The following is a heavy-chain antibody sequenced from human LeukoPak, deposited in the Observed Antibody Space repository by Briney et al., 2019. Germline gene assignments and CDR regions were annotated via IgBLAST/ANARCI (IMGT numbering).Heavy chain of an antibody. CDR3: ARITMVRGVMNY. V-gene: IGHV3-48*03. J-gene: IGHJ4*02. Sequence: GGSLRLSCAASGFTFSSYEMNWVRQAPGKGLEWVSYISSSGSTICYADSVKGRFTISRDNAKNSLYLQMNSLRAEDTAVYYCARITMVRGVMNYWGQGTLVTVSS. CDR2: ISSSGSTI. CDR1: GFTFSSYE. D-gene: IGHD3-10*01.